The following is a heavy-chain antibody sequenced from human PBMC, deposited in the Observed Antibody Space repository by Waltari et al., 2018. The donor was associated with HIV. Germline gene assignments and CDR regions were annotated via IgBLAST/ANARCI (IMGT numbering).Heavy chain of an antibody. CDR2: IHPNSGDT. V-gene: IGHV1-2*02. Sequence: QVQLVQSGAEVKRPGASVTVPCKASGYTFTNSYLTWVRQAPGQGLEWMGWIHPNSGDTKYAQKFQGRVTMTRDTSISTAYLELSRLRSDDAALYYCALRGLKVDSSVYGPDYWGQGTLVTVSS. CDR1: GYTFTNSY. J-gene: IGHJ4*02. CDR3: ALRGLKVDSSVYGPDY. D-gene: IGHD3-22*01.